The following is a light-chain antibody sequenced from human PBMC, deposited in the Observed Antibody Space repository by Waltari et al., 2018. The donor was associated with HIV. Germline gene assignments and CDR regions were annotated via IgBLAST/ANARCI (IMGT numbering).Light chain of an antibody. CDR1: RTVSNSF. CDR2: GAS. V-gene: IGKV3-20*01. J-gene: IGKJ4*01. Sequence: EIVLTQSPGTLSLSPGERATLSCRASRTVSNSFLAWYQQKPGQAPRLLIYGASSRATGIPDRFSGSGSGTDFTLTISRLEPEDFAVYYCQQYGTSPAFGGGTKVQIK. CDR3: QQYGTSPA.